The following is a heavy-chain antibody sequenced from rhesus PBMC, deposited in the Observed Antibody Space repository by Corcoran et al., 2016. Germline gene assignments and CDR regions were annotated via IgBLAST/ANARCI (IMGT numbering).Heavy chain of an antibody. Sequence: QLQLQESGPGLVKPSETLSLTCAVSGGSISSNYWSWIPQPPGKGLGWIGRISGSGGSTDSNPALKSRVTISTDTSKNQCSLKLSSVTAADTAVYYCARGYYSGSLGVDYWGQGVLVTVSS. CDR2: ISGSGGST. J-gene: IGHJ4*01. D-gene: IGHD3-16*01. CDR1: GGSISSNY. V-gene: IGHV4-173*01. CDR3: ARGYYSGSLGVDY.